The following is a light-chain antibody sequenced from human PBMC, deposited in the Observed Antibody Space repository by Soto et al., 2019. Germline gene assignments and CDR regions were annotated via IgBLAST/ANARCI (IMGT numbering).Light chain of an antibody. CDR2: EAP. V-gene: IGKV3D-15*01. CDR1: QTVSSS. CDR3: QQYDTLPRT. J-gene: IGKJ1*01. Sequence: EIVMTQSPATLSVSPGERATLSCRASQTVSSSLAWYQQKPGQAPRLLIYEAPNRAAGIPARFSASGSGTDFTLTISRLEPEDSAVYYCQQYDTLPRTFGQGTKVDIK.